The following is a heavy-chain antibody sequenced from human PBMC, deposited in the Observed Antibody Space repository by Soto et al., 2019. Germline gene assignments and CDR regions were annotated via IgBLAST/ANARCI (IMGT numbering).Heavy chain of an antibody. V-gene: IGHV4-4*09. D-gene: IGHD4-17*01. CDR3: AREGALLYGGNPDYYYTVGV. CDR1: GGSISGYY. Sequence: SETLSLTCSVSGGSISGYYCSWFRQPPGKGLDYVGYISSSGSTNYNPSLKSRVTLSLDSSKNQFSLKLTSVTAADTAVYYCAREGALLYGGNPDYYYTVGVWGQGTTVTVSS. CDR2: ISSSGST. J-gene: IGHJ6*02.